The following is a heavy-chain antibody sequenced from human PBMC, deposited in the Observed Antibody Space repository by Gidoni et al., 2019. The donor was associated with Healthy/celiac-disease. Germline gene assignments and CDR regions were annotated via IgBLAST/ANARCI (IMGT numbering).Heavy chain of an antibody. D-gene: IGHD2-2*01. CDR2: ISSSSSYI. V-gene: IGHV3-21*01. Sequence: EVQLVESGGGLVKPGGSLRLSCAASGFTFSSYSMNWVRQAPGKGLEWVSSISSSSSYIYYADSVKGRFTISRDNAKNSLYLQMNSLRAEDTAVYYCAREYRRCSSTSCYLGSYYYYGMDVWGQGTTVTVSS. CDR1: GFTFSSYS. J-gene: IGHJ6*02. CDR3: AREYRRCSSTSCYLGSYYYYGMDV.